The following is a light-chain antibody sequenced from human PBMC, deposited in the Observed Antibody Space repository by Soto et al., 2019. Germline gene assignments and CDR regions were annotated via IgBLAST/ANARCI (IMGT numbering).Light chain of an antibody. J-gene: IGLJ1*01. CDR3: SSFTSSITYV. CDR2: DVT. CDR1: SSDVGGYNS. V-gene: IGLV2-14*01. Sequence: QSALTQPASVSGSPGQSITISCTGTSSDVGGYNSVSWYRQDPGKAPKLIIYDVTNRPSGVSNRFSGSKSGNTASLTISGLQAEDEADYHCSSFTSSITYVFGTGTQLTVL.